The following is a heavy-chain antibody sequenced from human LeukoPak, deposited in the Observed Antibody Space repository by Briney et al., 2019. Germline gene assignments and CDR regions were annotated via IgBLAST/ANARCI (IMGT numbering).Heavy chain of an antibody. CDR2: IRYEGSNK. V-gene: IGHV3-30*02. J-gene: IGHJ4*02. CDR1: GFTFGSYG. CDR3: AKDTGSGWPSFDY. D-gene: IGHD6-19*01. Sequence: TGGSLRLSCAASGFTFGSYGMHWVRQAPGKGLEWVAFIRYEGSNKYYADSVKGQFSISRDNSKNTFYLQMNSLRAEDTAVYYCAKDTGSGWPSFDYWGQGTLVTVSS.